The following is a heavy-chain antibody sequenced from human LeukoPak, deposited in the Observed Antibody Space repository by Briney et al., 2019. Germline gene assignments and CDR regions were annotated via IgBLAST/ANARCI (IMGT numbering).Heavy chain of an antibody. J-gene: IGHJ4*02. CDR2: IRYDGSNK. CDR1: GFTFDDYG. CDR3: AKDGGYSSGWYRSYFDY. Sequence: GGSLRLSCAASGFTFDDYGMSWVRQAPGKGLEWVAFIRYDGSNKYYADSVKGRFTISRDNSKNTLYLQMNSLRAEDTAVYYCAKDGGYSSGWYRSYFDYWGQGTLVTVSS. D-gene: IGHD6-19*01. V-gene: IGHV3-30*02.